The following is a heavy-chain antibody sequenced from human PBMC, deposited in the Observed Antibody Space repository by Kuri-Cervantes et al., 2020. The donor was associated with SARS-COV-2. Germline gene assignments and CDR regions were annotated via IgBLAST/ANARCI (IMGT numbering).Heavy chain of an antibody. CDR3: ARGLGSGYYYGSFDY. D-gene: IGHD3-22*01. V-gene: IGHV4-34*01. J-gene: IGHJ4*02. Sequence: SETLSLTCAVYGGSFSGYYWSWIRPPPGKGLEWIGEINHSGSTNYNPSLKTRVTISVDTSKNQFSLKLSSVTAADTAVYYCARGLGSGYYYGSFDYWGQGTLVTVSS. CDR2: INHSGST. CDR1: GGSFSGYY.